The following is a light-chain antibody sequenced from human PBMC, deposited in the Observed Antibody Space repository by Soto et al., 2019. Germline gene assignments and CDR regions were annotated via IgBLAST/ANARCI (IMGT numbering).Light chain of an antibody. V-gene: IGLV2-14*03. J-gene: IGLJ3*02. Sequence: QSALTQPASVSGSPGQSITISCTGTSSDIGGYNYVSWYQQHPGKAPKLIIYDVSNRPSGISNRFSGSKSGNTASLTISGLHAEDEADYYCSSYTSTNTVLFGGGTKLTVL. CDR2: DVS. CDR1: SSDIGGYNY. CDR3: SSYTSTNTVL.